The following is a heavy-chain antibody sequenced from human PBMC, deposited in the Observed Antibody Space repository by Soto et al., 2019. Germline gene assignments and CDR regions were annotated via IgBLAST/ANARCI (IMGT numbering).Heavy chain of an antibody. V-gene: IGHV4-61*05. CDR3: ACLGSFCSGGSCYPRWFGP. J-gene: IGHJ5*02. CDR2: ISYSGST. CDR1: GGSISSSSYY. D-gene: IGHD2-15*01. Sequence: SETLSLTCTVSGGSISSSSYYWGWIRQPPGKGLELIGYISYSGSTNYNPSLKSRVTISVDTSKNQFSLKLSSVTAADTAVYYCACLGSFCSGGSCYPRWFGPWGQGTLVTVSS.